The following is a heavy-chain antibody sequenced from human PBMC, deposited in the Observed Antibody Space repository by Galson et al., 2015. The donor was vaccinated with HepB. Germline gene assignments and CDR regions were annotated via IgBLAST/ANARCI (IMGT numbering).Heavy chain of an antibody. CDR3: ARIFYFDY. Sequence: LRLSCAASGFTFSAYAMHWVRQAPGKGLEWVALVSSDESNEYYADSVRGRFTISRDNSRNTVYLQMNSLRAEDTAVYYCARIFYFDYWGQGTLVTVSS. J-gene: IGHJ4*02. D-gene: IGHD2-15*01. V-gene: IGHV3-30*04. CDR2: VSSDESNE. CDR1: GFTFSAYA.